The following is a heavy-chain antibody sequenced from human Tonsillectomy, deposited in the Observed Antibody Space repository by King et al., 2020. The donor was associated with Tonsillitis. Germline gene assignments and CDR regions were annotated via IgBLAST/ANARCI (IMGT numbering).Heavy chain of an antibody. CDR3: AGGITMVRGAPHFGY. Sequence: QLVQSGAEVKKPGASVKVSCKASGYTFTSYDINWVRQATGQGLEWMGWMNPNSGNTGYAQKFQGRVTMTRKTSISTAYIELSSLRSEDTAVYYCAGGITMVRGAPHFGYWGQGTLVTVSS. CDR1: GYTFTSYD. J-gene: IGHJ4*02. CDR2: MNPNSGNT. V-gene: IGHV1-8*01. D-gene: IGHD3-10*01.